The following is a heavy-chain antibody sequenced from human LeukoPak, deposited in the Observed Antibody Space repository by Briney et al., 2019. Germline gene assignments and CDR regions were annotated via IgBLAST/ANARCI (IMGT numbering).Heavy chain of an antibody. CDR2: ISGSGGST. Sequence: GGSLRLSCAASGFTFSSYTMNWVRQAPGKGLEWVSAISGSGGSTYYADSVKGRFTISRDNSKNTLYMQMNSLRAEDTAVYYCAKRRTYYYDSGGYYPGNYFDYWGQGTLVTVSS. J-gene: IGHJ4*02. V-gene: IGHV3-23*01. CDR3: AKRRTYYYDSGGYYPGNYFDY. CDR1: GFTFSSYT. D-gene: IGHD3-22*01.